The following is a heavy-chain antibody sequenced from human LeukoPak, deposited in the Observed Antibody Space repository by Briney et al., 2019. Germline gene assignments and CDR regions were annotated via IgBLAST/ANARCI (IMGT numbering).Heavy chain of an antibody. D-gene: IGHD3-16*01. CDR3: ARDRGVLAYYYGMDV. J-gene: IGHJ6*02. CDR2: IYYGGST. CDR1: GGSISSYY. Sequence: SETLSLTCTVSGGSISSYYWSWIRQPPGKGLEWIGYIYYGGSTNYNPSLKSRVTISVDTSKNQFSLKLSSVTAADTAVYYCARDRGVLAYYYGMDVWGQGTTVTVSS. V-gene: IGHV4-59*01.